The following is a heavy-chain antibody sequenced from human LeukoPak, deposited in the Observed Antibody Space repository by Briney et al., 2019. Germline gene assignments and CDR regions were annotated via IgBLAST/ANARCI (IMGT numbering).Heavy chain of an antibody. V-gene: IGHV3-30*18. CDR3: AKPRTPLNDYGDYVPDY. CDR1: GFTFSSYG. J-gene: IGHJ4*02. D-gene: IGHD4-17*01. CDR2: ISYDGSNK. Sequence: GGSLRLSCAASGFTFSSYGMHWVRQAPGKGLEWVAVISYDGSNKYYADSVKGRFTISRDNSKNTLYLQMNSLRAEDTAVYYCAKPRTPLNDYGDYVPDYWGQGTLVTVSS.